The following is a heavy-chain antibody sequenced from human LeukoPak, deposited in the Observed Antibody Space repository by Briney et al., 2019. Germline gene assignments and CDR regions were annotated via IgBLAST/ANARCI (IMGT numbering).Heavy chain of an antibody. CDR1: GGSISSYY. D-gene: IGHD3-22*01. V-gene: IGHV4-59*01. CDR3: ARESEHYYDSSGTFDY. J-gene: IGHJ4*02. Sequence: SETLSLTCTVSGGSISSYYWSWIRQPPGKGLEWIGYIYYSGSTNYNPSLKSRVTISVDTSKNQFSLKLSSVTAADTAVYYCARESEHYYDSSGTFDYWGQGTLVTVSS. CDR2: IYYSGST.